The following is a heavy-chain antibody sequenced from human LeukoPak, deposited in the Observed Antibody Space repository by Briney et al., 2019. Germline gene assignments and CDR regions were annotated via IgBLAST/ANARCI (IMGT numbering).Heavy chain of an antibody. J-gene: IGHJ6*02. V-gene: IGHV1-18*01. CDR1: GYTFTSYG. D-gene: IGHD6-13*01. Sequence: ASVKVSCKASGYTFTSYGISWVRQAPGQGLEWMGWISAYNGNTNYAQKLQGRVTMTTDTSTSTAYMELRSLRSDDTAVYYCAGAARQQLPPYYYGMDVWGQGTTVTVSS. CDR3: AGAARQQLPPYYYGMDV. CDR2: ISAYNGNT.